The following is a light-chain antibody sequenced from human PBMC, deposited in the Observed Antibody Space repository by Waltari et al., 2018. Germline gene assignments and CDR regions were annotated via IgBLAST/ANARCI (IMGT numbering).Light chain of an antibody. CDR2: EGR. Sequence: WYQRHEGKAPKLRIYEGRERPSGVSNRFYGSKSGNTASLPIFERQAEDEAEYYCCSYVGSSWGFRGGTKLTGL. V-gene: IGLV2-23*01. CDR3: CSYVGSSWG. J-gene: IGLJ3*02.